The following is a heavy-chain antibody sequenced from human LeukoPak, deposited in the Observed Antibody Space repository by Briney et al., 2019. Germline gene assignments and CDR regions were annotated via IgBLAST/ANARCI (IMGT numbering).Heavy chain of an antibody. CDR3: ARGGLRDSSGWSNWYFDL. Sequence: ASVKVSCKASEYTFTKYYIHWVRQAPGQGLEWMGMINPSGGSTSYAQKFQDRVTMTRDTSTDTVYMELSSLRSEDTAVFYCARGGLRDSSGWSNWYFDLWGRDTLVTVSS. CDR2: INPSGGST. D-gene: IGHD3-22*01. J-gene: IGHJ2*01. V-gene: IGHV1-46*01. CDR1: EYTFTKYY.